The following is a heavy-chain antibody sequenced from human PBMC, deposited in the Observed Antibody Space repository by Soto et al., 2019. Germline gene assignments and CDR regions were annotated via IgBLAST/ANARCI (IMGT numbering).Heavy chain of an antibody. CDR2: INPSGGST. Sequence: GASVKVSCKASGYTFTSYYMHWVRQAPGQGLEWMGIINPSGGSTSYAQKFQGRVTMTRDTSTSTVYMELSSLRSEDTAVYYCARVYCSGGSCYSIDYWGQGTLVIVSS. D-gene: IGHD2-15*01. CDR3: ARVYCSGGSCYSIDY. CDR1: GYTFTSYY. J-gene: IGHJ4*02. V-gene: IGHV1-46*03.